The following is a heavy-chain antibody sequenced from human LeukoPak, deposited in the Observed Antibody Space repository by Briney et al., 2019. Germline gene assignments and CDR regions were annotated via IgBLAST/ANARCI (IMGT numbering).Heavy chain of an antibody. Sequence: GASVKVSCKASGYTFTGYYMHWVRQAPGRGLEWMGWINPNSGGTNYAQKFQGRVTMTRDTSISTVYMELSRLRSDDTAVYYCARVGYSSSSGARLWGQGTLVTVSS. CDR2: INPNSGGT. CDR1: GYTFTGYY. J-gene: IGHJ4*02. D-gene: IGHD6-6*01. CDR3: ARVGYSSSSGARL. V-gene: IGHV1-2*02.